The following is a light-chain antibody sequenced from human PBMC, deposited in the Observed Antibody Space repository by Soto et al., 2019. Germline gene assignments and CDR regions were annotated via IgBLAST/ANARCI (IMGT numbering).Light chain of an antibody. CDR2: DVS. V-gene: IGLV2-11*01. CDR3: CSYADSDTLV. J-gene: IGLJ2*01. CDR1: SSDVGAYEY. Sequence: QSALTQPRSVSGSPGQSITISCTGTSSDVGAYEYVSWYQHHPGQSPKLMIYDVSKRPSGVPDRFSRSKSGNTASLTISGLQAEDESDYYSCSYADSDTLVFGGGTKLTVL.